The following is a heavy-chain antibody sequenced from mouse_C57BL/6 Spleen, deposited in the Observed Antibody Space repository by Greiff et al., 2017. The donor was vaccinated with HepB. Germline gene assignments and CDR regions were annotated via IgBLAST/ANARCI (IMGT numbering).Heavy chain of an antibody. V-gene: IGHV1-52*01. CDR1: GYTFTSYW. D-gene: IGHD2-4*01. Sequence: VQLQQPGAELVRPGSSVKLSCKASGYTFTSYWMHWVKQRPIQGLEWIGNIDPSDSETHYNQKFKDKATLTVDKSSSTAYMQLSSLTSEDSAVYYCARSWDYDDAWFAYWGQGTLVTVSA. CDR2: IDPSDSET. J-gene: IGHJ3*01. CDR3: ARSWDYDDAWFAY.